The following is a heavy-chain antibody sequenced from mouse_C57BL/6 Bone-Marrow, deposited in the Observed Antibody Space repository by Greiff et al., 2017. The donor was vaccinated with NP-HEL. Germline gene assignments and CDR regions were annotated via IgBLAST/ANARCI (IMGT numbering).Heavy chain of an antibody. V-gene: IGHV7-1*01. CDR1: GFTFSDFY. CDR2: SRNKANDYTT. Sequence: EVQLVESGGGLVQSGRSLRLSCATSGFTFSDFYMEWVRQAPGKGLEWIAASRNKANDYTTEYSASVKGRFIVSRDTSQSILYLQMNALRAEDTAIYYCARDADYYGSSHGYFDVWGTGTTVTVSS. CDR3: ARDADYYGSSHGYFDV. D-gene: IGHD1-1*01. J-gene: IGHJ1*03.